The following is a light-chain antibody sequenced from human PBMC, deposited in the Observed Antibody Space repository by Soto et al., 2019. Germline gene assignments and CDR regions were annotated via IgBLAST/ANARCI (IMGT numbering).Light chain of an antibody. CDR3: ASSTGSTTRWV. V-gene: IGLV2-14*01. CDR1: ASDIGSYDY. J-gene: IGLJ3*02. CDR2: EVT. Sequence: QSALTQPASVSGSPGQSITVSCTGTASDIGSYDYVSWYQHHPGKAPKLLIYEVTNRPSGVSNRFSGSKSDYTASLTISGLQAEDEGHYYGASSTGSTTRWVFGGGTKLTVL.